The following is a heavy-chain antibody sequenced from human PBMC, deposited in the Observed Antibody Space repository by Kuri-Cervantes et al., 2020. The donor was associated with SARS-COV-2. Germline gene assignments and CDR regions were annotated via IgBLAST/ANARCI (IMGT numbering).Heavy chain of an antibody. J-gene: IGHJ4*02. CDR1: GFTFSNSD. Sequence: GGSLRLSCAASGFTFSNSDMNWVRQAPGKGLEWVSYINSGSSITYYADSVKGRFTISRDNAKDALYLQMSSLRDEDTAVYYCARDPSSYGDYVGSYFDYWGQGTLVTVSS. D-gene: IGHD4-17*01. CDR3: ARDPSSYGDYVGSYFDY. CDR2: INSGSSIT. V-gene: IGHV3-48*02.